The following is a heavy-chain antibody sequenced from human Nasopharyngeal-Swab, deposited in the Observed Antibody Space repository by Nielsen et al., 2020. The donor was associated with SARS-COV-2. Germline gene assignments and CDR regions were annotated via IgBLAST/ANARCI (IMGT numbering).Heavy chain of an antibody. CDR1: GGSISSHY. D-gene: IGHD2-21*02. V-gene: IGHV4-59*11. CDR3: ARPIFRVVVVTAATDY. J-gene: IGHJ4*02. CDR2: IYYSGST. Sequence: SETLSLTCTVSGGSISSHYWSWIRQPPGKGLEWIGYIYYSGSTNYNPSLKSRVTISVDTSKNQFSLRLSSVTAADTAVYYCARPIFRVVVVTAATDYWGQGTLVTVSS.